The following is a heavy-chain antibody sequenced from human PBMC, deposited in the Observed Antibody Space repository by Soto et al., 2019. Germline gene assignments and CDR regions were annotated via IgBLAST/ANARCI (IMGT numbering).Heavy chain of an antibody. J-gene: IGHJ6*02. Sequence: GGSLRLSCAASGFTFSSYGMHWVRQAPGKGLEWVAVIWYDGSNKYYADSVKGRFTISRDNSKNTLYLQMNSLRAEDTAVYYCARAPSTVTTRTTYYYYGMDVWGQGTTVTVSS. D-gene: IGHD4-17*01. CDR1: GFTFSSYG. CDR3: ARAPSTVTTRTTYYYYGMDV. V-gene: IGHV3-33*01. CDR2: IWYDGSNK.